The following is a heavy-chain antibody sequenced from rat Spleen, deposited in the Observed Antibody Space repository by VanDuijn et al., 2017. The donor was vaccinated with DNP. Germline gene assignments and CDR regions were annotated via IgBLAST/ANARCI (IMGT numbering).Heavy chain of an antibody. J-gene: IGHJ2*01. V-gene: IGHV5-27*01. CDR1: GFTFSSYY. CDR2: ISTGGGSS. D-gene: IGHD1-1*01. CDR3: TRERNLLLQWSYYFDY. Sequence: EVQLVESGGGLVQPGRSLKLSCAASGFTFSSYYMAWVRQAPTKGLEWVAYISTGGGSSYYPDSVKGRFTISRDNAKSTLYLQMNSLRSEDTATYYCTRERNLLLQWSYYFDYWGQGVMVTVSS.